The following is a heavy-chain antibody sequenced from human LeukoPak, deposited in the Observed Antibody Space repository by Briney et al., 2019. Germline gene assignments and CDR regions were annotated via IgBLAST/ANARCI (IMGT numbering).Heavy chain of an antibody. Sequence: SQTLSLTCTVSGGSISSGSYYWSWIRQPAGKGLEWIGRIYTSGSTNYNPSLKSRVTISVDTSKNQFSLKLSSVTAADTAVYYCARVTTGGYYNCWGQGTLVTVSS. V-gene: IGHV4-61*02. CDR2: IYTSGST. CDR3: ARVTTGGYYNC. J-gene: IGHJ4*02. D-gene: IGHD3-22*01. CDR1: GGSISSGSYY.